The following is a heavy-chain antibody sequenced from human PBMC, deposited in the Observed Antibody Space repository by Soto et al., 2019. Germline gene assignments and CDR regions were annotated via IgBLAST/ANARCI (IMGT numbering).Heavy chain of an antibody. D-gene: IGHD5-12*01. J-gene: IGHJ6*02. Sequence: GESLKISCKGSGYSFTSYWIGWVRQMPGKGLEWMGIIYPGDSDTRYSPSFQGQVTISADKSISTAYLQWSSLKASDTAIYYCARAQMATVRYYYYGMDVWGQGTTVTVSS. CDR1: GYSFTSYW. CDR3: ARAQMATVRYYYYGMDV. V-gene: IGHV5-51*01. CDR2: IYPGDSDT.